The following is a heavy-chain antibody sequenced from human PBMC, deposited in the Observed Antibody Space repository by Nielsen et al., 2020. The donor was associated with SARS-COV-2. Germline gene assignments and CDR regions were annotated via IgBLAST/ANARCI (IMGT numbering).Heavy chain of an antibody. D-gene: IGHD2-2*01. CDR1: GYTFTGYY. CDR2: INPNGGGT. V-gene: IGHV1-2*06. Sequence: ASVKVSCKASGYTFTGYYLYWVRQAPGQGLEWMGRINPNGGGTNSAQKFQGRVTMTRDTSISTAYMELSGLRSDDTAEYYCARECVSTSCFCYWGQGTLVIVSS. J-gene: IGHJ4*02. CDR3: ARECVSTSCFCY.